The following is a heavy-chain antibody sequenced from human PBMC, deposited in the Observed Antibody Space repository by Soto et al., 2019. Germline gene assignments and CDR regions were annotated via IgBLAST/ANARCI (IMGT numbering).Heavy chain of an antibody. CDR1: VDTVSSYSVA. Sequence: SLSYDGPVDTVSSYSVASNRDRQSPSRGLEWLGRTYYRSRWYSDYAVSVRSRRDINADTYKNQVSLQLTSVTPEDTAVYYCARSEEDSDYYYYVMDVWGQGTTVTV. V-gene: IGHV6-1*01. CDR3: ARSEEDSDYYYYVMDV. J-gene: IGHJ6*02. CDR2: TYYRSRWYS. D-gene: IGHD2-15*01.